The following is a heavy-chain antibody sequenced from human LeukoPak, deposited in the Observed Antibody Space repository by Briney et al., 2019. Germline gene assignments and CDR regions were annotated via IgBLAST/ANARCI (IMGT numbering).Heavy chain of an antibody. CDR3: ARHFDGIAYSYYFDY. CDR2: IYYSGST. J-gene: IGHJ4*02. D-gene: IGHD3-22*01. V-gene: IGHV4-59*08. CDR1: GDSISSYY. Sequence: SATLSLTCTVSGDSISSYYWSWIRQPPGKGLEWIGYIYYSGSTNYNPSLKSRVTISVDTSKNQFSPKLSSVTAADTAVYYCARHFDGIAYSYYFDYWGQGTLVTVSS.